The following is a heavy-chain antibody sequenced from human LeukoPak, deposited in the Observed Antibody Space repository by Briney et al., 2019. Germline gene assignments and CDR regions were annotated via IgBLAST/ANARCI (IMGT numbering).Heavy chain of an antibody. J-gene: IGHJ6*04. CDR2: ISSSSSYT. Sequence: PGGSLRLSCAASGFTFSDYYMSWIRQAPGKGLEWVSYISSSSSYTNYVDSVKGRFTISRDNAKNSLYLQMNSLRAEDTAVYYCARDQKAMVTGYPLAFYYYYGMDVWGKGTTVTVSS. CDR3: ARDQKAMVTGYPLAFYYYYGMDV. V-gene: IGHV3-11*06. D-gene: IGHD5-18*01. CDR1: GFTFSDYY.